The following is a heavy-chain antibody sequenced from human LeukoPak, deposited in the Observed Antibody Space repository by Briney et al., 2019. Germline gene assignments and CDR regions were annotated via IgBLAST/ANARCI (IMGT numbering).Heavy chain of an antibody. CDR1: GFTFSSYA. CDR3: ARDRYDYVWGSYRYGLSPHLDY. Sequence: GGSLRLSCAASGFTFSSYALHWVRQAPGKGLESVSAIGSDGGSTYYANSVKGRFTISRDNSKNTLFLQMNSLRAEDTAVYYCARDRYDYVWGSYRYGLSPHLDYWGQGTLVTVSS. J-gene: IGHJ4*02. CDR2: IGSDGGST. D-gene: IGHD3-16*02. V-gene: IGHV3-64*01.